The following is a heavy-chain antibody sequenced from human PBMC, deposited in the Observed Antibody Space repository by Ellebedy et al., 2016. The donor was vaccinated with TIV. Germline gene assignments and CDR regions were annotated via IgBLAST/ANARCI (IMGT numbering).Heavy chain of an antibody. V-gene: IGHV3-53*01. CDR3: ARVGPLDFPYYYGMDV. Sequence: GESLKISCAASGFTVSSNYMSWVRQAPGKGLEWVSVIYSGGSTYYADSVKGRFTISRDNSKNTLYLQMNGLRAEDTAVYYCARVGPLDFPYYYGMDVWGQGTTVTVSS. CDR2: IYSGGST. CDR1: GFTVSSNY. D-gene: IGHD3-3*01. J-gene: IGHJ6*02.